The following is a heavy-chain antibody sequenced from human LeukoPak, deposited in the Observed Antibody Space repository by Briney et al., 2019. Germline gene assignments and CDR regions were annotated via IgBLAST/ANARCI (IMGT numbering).Heavy chain of an antibody. CDR3: ARVRGTYYYDSSDLDAFDI. D-gene: IGHD3-22*01. CDR2: INHSGST. Sequence: SETLSLTCAVYGGSFSGYYWSWIRQPPGKGLEWIGEINHSGSTNYNPSLKSRVTISVDTSKNQFSLKLSSVTAADTAVYYCARVRGTYYYDSSDLDAFDIWGQGTMVTVSS. J-gene: IGHJ3*02. V-gene: IGHV4-34*01. CDR1: GGSFSGYY.